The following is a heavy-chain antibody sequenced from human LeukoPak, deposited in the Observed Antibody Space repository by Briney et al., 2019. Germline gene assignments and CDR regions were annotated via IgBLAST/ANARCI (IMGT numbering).Heavy chain of an antibody. V-gene: IGHV3-23*01. CDR3: AKSANGSPDYYFDY. J-gene: IGHJ4*02. D-gene: IGHD4/OR15-4a*01. CDR1: GFTFSNYA. CDR2: ISGSGGDT. Sequence: GGSLRLSCAASGFTFSNYAMGWVRQAPGKGLEWVSDISGSGGDTNYADSVKGRFTISRDNSKDTLDLQMNSLRAEDMALYYCAKSANGSPDYYFDYWGQGTLVTVSS.